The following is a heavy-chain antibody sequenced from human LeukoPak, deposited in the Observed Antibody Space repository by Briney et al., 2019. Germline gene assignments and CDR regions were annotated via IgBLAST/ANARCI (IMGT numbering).Heavy chain of an antibody. CDR1: GFTFTIYG. Sequence: GGSLRLSCAASGFTFTIYGMHWVRQAPGKGLEWVAFIRYDGSIKYYAESVKGRFTISRDNSKNTLYLQMNSLRAEDTAVYYCAKVPSYYDSSGYDYWGQGTLVTVSS. CDR2: IRYDGSIK. J-gene: IGHJ4*02. V-gene: IGHV3-30*02. CDR3: AKVPSYYDSSGYDY. D-gene: IGHD3-22*01.